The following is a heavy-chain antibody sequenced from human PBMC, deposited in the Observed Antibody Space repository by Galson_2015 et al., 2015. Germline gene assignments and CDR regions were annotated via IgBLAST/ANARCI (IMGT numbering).Heavy chain of an antibody. V-gene: IGHV3-49*03. CDR1: GFTFGEYA. CDR3: TRGRDGYKLDAFDI. CDR2: IRSKAYGGTT. J-gene: IGHJ3*02. Sequence: SLRLSCAASGFTFGEYAMSWFRQAPGKGLEWVGFIRSKAYGGTTEYAASVKGRFSISRDDSKSIAYLQMNSLKTEDTAIYYRTRGRDGYKLDAFDIWGQGTMVTVSS. D-gene: IGHD5-24*01.